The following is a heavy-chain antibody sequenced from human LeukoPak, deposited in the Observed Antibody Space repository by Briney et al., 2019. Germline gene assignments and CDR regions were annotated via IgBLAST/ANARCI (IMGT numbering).Heavy chain of an antibody. D-gene: IGHD3-22*01. CDR3: ASITMIVVVSSYAFDI. CDR1: GGSISSSSYY. CDR2: IYYSGGT. V-gene: IGHV4-39*01. Sequence: SETLSLTCTVSGGSISSSSYYWGWIRQPPGKGLEWIGSIYYSGGTYYNPSLKSRVTISVDTSKNQFSLKLSSVTAADTAVYYCASITMIVVVSSYAFDIWGQGTMVTVSS. J-gene: IGHJ3*02.